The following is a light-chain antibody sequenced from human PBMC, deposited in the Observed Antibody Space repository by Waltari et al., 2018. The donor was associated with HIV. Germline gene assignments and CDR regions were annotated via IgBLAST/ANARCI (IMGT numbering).Light chain of an antibody. CDR3: GTWDSSLAAVV. Sequence: QSVLTQPPSVSAAPGQRVSISCSGSSSNIENNFVSWYQQLPGTAPKLLIYDDEPRPSWMPDRFSGSKFGTSASLGISGLQTGDEADYYCGTWDSSLAAVVFGGGTKLTVL. CDR1: SSNIENNF. CDR2: DDE. J-gene: IGLJ3*02. V-gene: IGLV1-51*01.